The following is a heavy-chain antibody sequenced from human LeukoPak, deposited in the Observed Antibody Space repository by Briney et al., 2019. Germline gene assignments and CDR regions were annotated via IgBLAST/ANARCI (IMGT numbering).Heavy chain of an antibody. CDR1: GYTFTGYY. V-gene: IGHV1-2*02. Sequence: GASVKVSCEASGYTFTGYYMHWVRQAPGQGLEWMGWINPNSGGTNYAQKFQGRVTMTRDTSNSTAYMELSRLRSDDTAVYYCARGRQPENYYGSGSYYFAWGQGTLVTVSS. CDR3: ARGRQPENYYGSGSYYFA. J-gene: IGHJ1*01. CDR2: INPNSGGT. D-gene: IGHD3-10*01.